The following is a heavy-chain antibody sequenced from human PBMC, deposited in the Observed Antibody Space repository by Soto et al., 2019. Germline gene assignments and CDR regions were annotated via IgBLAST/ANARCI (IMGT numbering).Heavy chain of an antibody. Sequence: PSETLSLTCTISGGSISSSSYYWGWIRQPPGKGLEWIGSIYYSGSTYYNPSLKGRVTISVDTSKNQFSLKLSSVTAADTAVYYCARVGYCSGGSCFDFDYWGQGTMVTVYS. CDR1: GGSISSSSYY. CDR3: ARVGYCSGGSCFDFDY. CDR2: IYYSGST. V-gene: IGHV4-39*01. J-gene: IGHJ4*02. D-gene: IGHD2-15*01.